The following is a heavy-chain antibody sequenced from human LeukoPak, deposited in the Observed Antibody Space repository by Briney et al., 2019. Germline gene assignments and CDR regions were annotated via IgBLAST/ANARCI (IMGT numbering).Heavy chain of an antibody. V-gene: IGHV3-21*01. Sequence: GGSLRLSCAASAFPFSTYTMHWVRQAPGKGLEWVSSISSSSTFKHYADSLKGRFTISRDNSKNTLSLQMNSLRAEDTAMYYCAKDSNWSFDYWGQGTLVTVSS. D-gene: IGHD1-1*01. J-gene: IGHJ4*02. CDR1: AFPFSTYT. CDR2: ISSSSTFK. CDR3: AKDSNWSFDY.